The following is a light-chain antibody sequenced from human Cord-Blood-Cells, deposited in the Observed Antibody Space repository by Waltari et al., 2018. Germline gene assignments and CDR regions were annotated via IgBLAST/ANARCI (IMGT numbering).Light chain of an antibody. V-gene: IGKV2-29*02. CDR3: MXXIXLRLT. J-gene: IGKJ4*01. CDR2: XVS. Sequence: DIVMTQTPLSLSVTPGQPASISCKSSQSLLHSDGKTYLYWYLQKPGQSPQLLIYXVSSXFSGXXDRFXGSGSGXDFSLKISRVEAEDVGVYXXMXXIXLRLTFGXGTKVXXK. CDR1: QSLLHSDGKTY.